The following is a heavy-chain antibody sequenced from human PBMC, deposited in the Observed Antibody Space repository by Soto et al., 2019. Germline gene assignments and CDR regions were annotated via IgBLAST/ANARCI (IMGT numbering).Heavy chain of an antibody. Sequence: GGSLRLSCAVSGFSLTSCSMTWVRQVPGKGLEWVSYISPSGATIHYADSVRGRFTISRDHATNSLYLQMNSLRDEDTAVYYCAKALRYFDWLVRPWNAMDVWGQGTTVTVSS. CDR3: AKALRYFDWLVRPWNAMDV. V-gene: IGHV3-48*02. CDR1: GFSLTSCS. CDR2: ISPSGATI. D-gene: IGHD3-9*01. J-gene: IGHJ6*02.